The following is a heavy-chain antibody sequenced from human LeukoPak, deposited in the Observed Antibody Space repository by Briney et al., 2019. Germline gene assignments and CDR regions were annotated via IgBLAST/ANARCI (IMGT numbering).Heavy chain of an antibody. J-gene: IGHJ4*02. V-gene: IGHV3-48*04. Sequence: GGSLRLSCAASGFTFSTYSMNWVRQAPGKGLEWVSYISSSSSTIYYADSVKGRFTISRDDSRNTLYLQMNSLRGDDTAVYYCAKDVGKWESLHFFDYWGQGTLVTVSS. CDR2: ISSSSSTI. D-gene: IGHD1-26*01. CDR1: GFTFSTYS. CDR3: AKDVGKWESLHFFDY.